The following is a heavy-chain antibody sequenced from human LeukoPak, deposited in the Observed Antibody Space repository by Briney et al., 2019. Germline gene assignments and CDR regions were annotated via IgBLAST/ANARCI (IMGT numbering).Heavy chain of an antibody. CDR1: GYTFTSYD. V-gene: IGHV1-8*01. J-gene: IGHJ4*02. D-gene: IGHD5-12*01. Sequence: ASVKVSCKASGYTFTSYDINWVRQATGQGLEWMGWMNPNSGNTGYAQKFQGRVTMTRNTSISTAYMELSSLRSEDTAVYYCARGQSGHIGIDYWGQGTLVTVSS. CDR3: ARGQSGHIGIDY. CDR2: MNPNSGNT.